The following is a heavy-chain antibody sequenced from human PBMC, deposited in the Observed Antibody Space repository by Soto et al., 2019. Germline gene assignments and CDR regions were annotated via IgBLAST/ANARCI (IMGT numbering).Heavy chain of an antibody. CDR2: IYSSGST. D-gene: IGHD2-2*01. V-gene: IGHV4-39*01. J-gene: IGHJ6*02. CDR1: SDSVSRSSYT. Sequence: SETLSLNCTVSSDSVSRSSYTWVWIRQPPGKGPEWIGSIYSSGSTYYNPSLNSRVTVSVDTSKNQFSLKVTSVTAADTAVYYCARLYGYCIRNSCHGHXAMDVWGQGTTVT. CDR3: ARLYGYCIRNSCHGHXAMDV.